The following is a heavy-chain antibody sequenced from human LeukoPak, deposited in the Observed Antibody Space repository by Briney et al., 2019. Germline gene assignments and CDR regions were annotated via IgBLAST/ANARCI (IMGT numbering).Heavy chain of an antibody. CDR1: GGSISSSSYY. CDR3: ARDRKGYFDWLLFYFDY. CDR2: TYDSSST. V-gene: IGHV4-39*07. J-gene: IGHJ4*02. Sequence: SETLSLTCTVSGGSISSSSYYWGWIRQPPGKGLEGIWSTYDSSSTYYNPSLKSRVTISVDTSKNQFSLKLSYVTAADTAVYYCARDRKGYFDWLLFYFDYWGQGTLVTVSS. D-gene: IGHD3-9*01.